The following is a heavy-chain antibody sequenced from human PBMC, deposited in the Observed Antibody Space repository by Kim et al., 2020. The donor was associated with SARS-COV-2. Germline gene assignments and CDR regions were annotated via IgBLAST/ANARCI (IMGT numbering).Heavy chain of an antibody. J-gene: IGHJ4*02. CDR3: ARRTRIYYFCY. CDR2: ISGNGGST. CDR1: GFTFSNYP. V-gene: IGHV3-23*01. Sequence: GGSLRLSCAASGFTFSNYPMTWVRQAPGKGLEWVSTISGNGGSTYYADSVKGRFTISRDNSKNTLYLQMNSLRAEDTAVYYCARRTRIYYFCYWGQGTLVTVSS.